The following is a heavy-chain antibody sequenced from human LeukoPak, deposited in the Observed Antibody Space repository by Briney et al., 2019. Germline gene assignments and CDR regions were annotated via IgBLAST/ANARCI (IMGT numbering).Heavy chain of an antibody. CDR3: TRVQGGYYFDY. CDR1: GGSISSGSYY. V-gene: IGHV4-61*02. CDR2: IYTSGNT. J-gene: IGHJ4*02. D-gene: IGHD3-10*01. Sequence: PSETLSLTCTVSGGSISSGSYYWRWIRQPGGKGLEWIVRIYTSGNTTYNPSLKSRVTISIDTSKNQFSLKLSSVTAADTAVYYCTRVQGGYYFDYWGQGTLVTVSS.